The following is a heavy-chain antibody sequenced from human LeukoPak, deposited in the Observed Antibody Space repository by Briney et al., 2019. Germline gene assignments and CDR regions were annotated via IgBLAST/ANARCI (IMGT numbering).Heavy chain of an antibody. CDR1: GFTFSNYA. V-gene: IGHV3-30*04. Sequence: GGSLRLSCVGSGFTFSNYALHWVRQAPGKGLDWVAIISHDGSNKYYADSVKGRFTISRDNSKNTLYLQLNNLRTEDTAVYYCARDTAMVLPSTFDYWGQGTLVTVSS. D-gene: IGHD5-18*01. CDR3: ARDTAMVLPSTFDY. J-gene: IGHJ4*02. CDR2: ISHDGSNK.